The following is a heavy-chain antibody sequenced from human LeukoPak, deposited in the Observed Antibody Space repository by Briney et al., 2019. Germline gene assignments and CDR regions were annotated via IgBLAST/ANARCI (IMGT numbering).Heavy chain of an antibody. V-gene: IGHV1-18*01. CDR3: ARASPRSIAVAGTREDY. J-gene: IGHJ4*02. Sequence: ASVKVSCKASGYTFTSYDINWVRQATGQGLEWMGWISAYNGNTNYAQKLQGRVTMTTDTSTSTAYMELRSLRSDDTAVYYCARASPRSIAVAGTREDYWGQGTLVTVSS. CDR1: GYTFTSYD. CDR2: ISAYNGNT. D-gene: IGHD6-19*01.